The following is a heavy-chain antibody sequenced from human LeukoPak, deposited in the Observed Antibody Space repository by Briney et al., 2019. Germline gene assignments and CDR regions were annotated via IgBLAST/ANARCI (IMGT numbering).Heavy chain of an antibody. CDR3: TRDGDYYDTSGPDV. J-gene: IGHJ6*04. D-gene: IGHD3-22*01. V-gene: IGHV3-53*01. Sequence: AGSPRLSCAASGFTVSGNYMSWVRQAPGKGLEWVSVIYSDDRTYYADSVKGRFTISRDNSKNTLYLQMNTLRAEDTAVYYCTRDGDYYDTSGPDVWGKGTTVTVSS. CDR2: IYSDDRT. CDR1: GFTVSGNY.